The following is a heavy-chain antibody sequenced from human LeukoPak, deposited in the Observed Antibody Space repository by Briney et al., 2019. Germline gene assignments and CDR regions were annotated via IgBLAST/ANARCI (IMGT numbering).Heavy chain of an antibody. Sequence: SETLSLTCTVSGGSISSYYWSWIRQPPGKGLEWIGEINHSGSTNYNPSLKSRVTISVDTSKNQFSLKLSSVTAADTAVYYCARAYSSSWYHYYYYMDVWGKGTTVTVSS. CDR2: INHSGST. J-gene: IGHJ6*03. D-gene: IGHD6-13*01. V-gene: IGHV4-34*01. CDR1: GGSISSYY. CDR3: ARAYSSSWYHYYYYMDV.